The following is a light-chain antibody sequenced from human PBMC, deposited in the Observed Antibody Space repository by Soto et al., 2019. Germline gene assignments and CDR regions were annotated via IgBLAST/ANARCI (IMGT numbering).Light chain of an antibody. CDR3: QQYGSSRWT. CDR1: QSVSSSY. Sequence: ETVLTQSPATLSLSPGERATLSCRASQSVSSSYLAWYQQKPGQAPRLLIYGASSRATGIPDRFSGSGSGTDFTLPISRLEPEDFAVYYCQQYGSSRWTFGQGTKVDIK. V-gene: IGKV3-20*01. J-gene: IGKJ1*01. CDR2: GAS.